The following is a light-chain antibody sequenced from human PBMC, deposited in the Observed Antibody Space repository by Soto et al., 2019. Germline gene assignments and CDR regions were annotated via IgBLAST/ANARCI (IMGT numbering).Light chain of an antibody. CDR2: GAF. CDR3: QQYVTSPRLT. CDR1: QSVSSSY. J-gene: IGKJ4*01. V-gene: IGKV3-20*01. Sequence: EIVLTQSPGTLSLSPGERATLSCRASQSVSSSYLVWYQQKPGQAPRLLIYGAFRRATGIPDRFSGSGSGTDFTLTISRLEPEDFAFYYCQQYVTSPRLTFGGGTKVDIK.